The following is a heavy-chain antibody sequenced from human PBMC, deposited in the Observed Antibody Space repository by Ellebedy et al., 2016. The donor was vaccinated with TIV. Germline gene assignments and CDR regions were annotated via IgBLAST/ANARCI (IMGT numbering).Heavy chain of an antibody. CDR3: ARDGDWPVLGYYYYYGMDV. D-gene: IGHD6-19*01. J-gene: IGHJ6*02. CDR1: GGSISSYY. Sequence: SETLSLTXTVSGGSISSYYWSWIRQPAGKGLEWIGRIYTSGSTNYNPSLKSRVTMSVDTSKNQFSLKLSSVTAADTAVYYCARDGDWPVLGYYYYYGMDVWGQGTTVTVSS. V-gene: IGHV4-4*07. CDR2: IYTSGST.